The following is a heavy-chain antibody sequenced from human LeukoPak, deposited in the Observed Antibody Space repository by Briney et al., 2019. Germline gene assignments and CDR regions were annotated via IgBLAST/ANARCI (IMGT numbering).Heavy chain of an antibody. CDR2: INQDGSEK. CDR3: GTRAY. Sequence: GGSLRLSCAASGFTFKTYWMIGVRRPSGKGLEWVANINQDGSEKYYVDSVKGRFTVSRDNAKNSLYLQLNSLRAEDTAVYYCGTRAYWGQGTLVTVSS. CDR1: GFTFKTYW. J-gene: IGHJ4*02. V-gene: IGHV3-7*01.